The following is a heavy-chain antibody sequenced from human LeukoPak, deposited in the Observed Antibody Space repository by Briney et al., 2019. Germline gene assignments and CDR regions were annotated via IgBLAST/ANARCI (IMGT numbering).Heavy chain of an antibody. Sequence: GGSLRLSCAASGFTFTSYTMNWVRQAPGKGLEWVSYISSSGSTIYYADSVKGRFTISRDNARNSLYLQMNSLRAEDTAVYYCARESGGSGWYTPFDYWGQGTLVTVSS. CDR1: GFTFTSYT. CDR3: ARESGGSGWYTPFDY. D-gene: IGHD6-19*01. J-gene: IGHJ4*02. V-gene: IGHV3-48*03. CDR2: ISSSGSTI.